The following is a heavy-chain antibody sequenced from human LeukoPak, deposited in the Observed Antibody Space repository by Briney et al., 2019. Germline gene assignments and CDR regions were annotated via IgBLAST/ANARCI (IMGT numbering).Heavy chain of an antibody. CDR1: GGSISSTNW. D-gene: IGHD6-19*01. CDR2: IYHSGST. Sequence: SETLSLTCAVSGGSISSTNWWSWVRQPPGKGLEWIGEIYHSGSTNYNPSLKSRVTISVDKSKNQFSLKLSSVTAADTAIYYCVTNGWYAIDYWGQGTLVTVSS. V-gene: IGHV4-4*02. J-gene: IGHJ4*02. CDR3: VTNGWYAIDY.